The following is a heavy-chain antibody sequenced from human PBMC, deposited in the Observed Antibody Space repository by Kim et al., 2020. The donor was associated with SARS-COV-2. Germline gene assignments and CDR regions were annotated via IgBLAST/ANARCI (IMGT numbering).Heavy chain of an antibody. CDR2: IYYSGST. CDR1: GGSISSYY. D-gene: IGHD2-21*01. Sequence: SETLSLTCTVSGGSISSYYWSWIRQPPGKGLEWIGYIYYSGSTNYNPSLKSRVTISVDTSKEQFSLKLSSVTAADTAVYYCASLAYCGGDCYTEFDYWGPGTRVTVSS. V-gene: IGHV4-59*13. J-gene: IGHJ4*02. CDR3: ASLAYCGGDCYTEFDY.